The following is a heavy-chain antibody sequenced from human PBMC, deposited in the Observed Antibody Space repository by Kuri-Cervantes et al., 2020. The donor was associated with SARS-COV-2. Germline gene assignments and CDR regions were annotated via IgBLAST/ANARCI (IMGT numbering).Heavy chain of an antibody. CDR1: DGSISSHN. CDR3: ENVFDIAARPMDY. D-gene: IGHD6-6*01. Sequence: SELLSLTCIVSDGSISSHNWSWIRQPPGKGLEWIGYIYYSGSTNYNPSLKSRVTISVDTSKNQFSLKLSTVTAADTAVYYRENVFDIAARPMDYWGQGTLVTVSS. CDR2: IYYSGST. J-gene: IGHJ4*02. V-gene: IGHV4-59*11.